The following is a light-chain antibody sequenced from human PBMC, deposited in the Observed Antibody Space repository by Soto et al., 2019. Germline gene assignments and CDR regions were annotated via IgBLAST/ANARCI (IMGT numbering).Light chain of an antibody. CDR3: QKYNSAPLT. CDR2: GAS. V-gene: IGKV3-15*01. Sequence: EIVMTQSPATLFVSPGERATLSCRASQTVSDDLAWYQQKPGQAPRLLIYGASTRATDIPARFSGGGSGTEFTLTISSLQSEDSAIYYCQKYNSAPLTFGGGTKVEL. J-gene: IGKJ4*01. CDR1: QTVSDD.